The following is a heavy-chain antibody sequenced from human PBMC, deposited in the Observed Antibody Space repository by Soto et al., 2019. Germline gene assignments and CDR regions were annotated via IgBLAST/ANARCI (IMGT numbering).Heavy chain of an antibody. V-gene: IGHV4-59*01. J-gene: IGHJ3*02. Sequence: QVQLQESGPGLVKPSETLSLTCTVSGGSISSYYWRWIRQPPGKGLEWIGYIYYSGSTNYNPSLKSRVTISVDTSKNQFSLKLSSVTAADTAVYYCARSGYCSSTSCYYGRARLDIWGQGTMVTVSS. CDR1: GGSISSYY. CDR2: IYYSGST. D-gene: IGHD2-2*01. CDR3: ARSGYCSSTSCYYGRARLDI.